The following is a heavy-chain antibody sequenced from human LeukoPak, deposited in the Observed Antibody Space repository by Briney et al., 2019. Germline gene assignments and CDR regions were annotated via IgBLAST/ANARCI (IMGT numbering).Heavy chain of an antibody. D-gene: IGHD3-3*01. CDR1: GFTFSTYA. CDR3: ARDSERPHYDFWSGYY. V-gene: IGHV3-23*01. J-gene: IGHJ4*02. Sequence: GGSLRLSCTASGFTFSTYAMSWVRQAPGKGLEWVSTIIGNGDSTYYTDSVKGRFTISRDNSKNTLYLQMNSLRAEDTAVYYCARDSERPHYDFWSGYYWGQGTLVTVSS. CDR2: IIGNGDST.